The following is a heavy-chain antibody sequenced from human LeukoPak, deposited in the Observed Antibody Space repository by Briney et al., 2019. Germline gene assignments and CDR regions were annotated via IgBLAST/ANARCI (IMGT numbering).Heavy chain of an antibody. D-gene: IGHD6-19*01. J-gene: IGHJ4*02. CDR1: GGSFSGYY. Sequence: SETLSLTCAVYGGSFSGYYWNWIRQPPGKGLEWIGEINHSGSTNYNPSLKSRVTISVDTSKNQFSLKLSSVTAADTAVYYCARVQRLENNVPVAFFDYWGQGTLVTVSS. CDR2: INHSGST. V-gene: IGHV4-34*01. CDR3: ARVQRLENNVPVAFFDY.